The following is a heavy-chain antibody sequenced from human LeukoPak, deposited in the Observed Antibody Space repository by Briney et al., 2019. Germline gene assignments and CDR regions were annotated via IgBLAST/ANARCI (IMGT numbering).Heavy chain of an antibody. V-gene: IGHV3-53*01. CDR2: ICSDDST. D-gene: IGHD5-12*01. Sequence: GGSLRLSCAASGFTVSGNYMGWVRQAPGKGLECVSLICSDDSTYYADSVKGRFTISRDSSKNTLYLQMNNLRAEDSAVYYCASTSIIRGYDHDQFYWGQGTLVTVSS. CDR1: GFTVSGNY. CDR3: ASTSIIRGYDHDQFY. J-gene: IGHJ4*02.